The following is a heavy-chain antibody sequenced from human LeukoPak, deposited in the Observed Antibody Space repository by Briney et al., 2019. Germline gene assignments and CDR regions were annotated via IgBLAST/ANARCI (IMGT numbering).Heavy chain of an antibody. V-gene: IGHV4-34*01. D-gene: IGHD4-17*01. J-gene: IGHJ4*02. CDR1: GGSFGGYY. CDR3: ARGDRQYTVTTFLRGGYFDY. CDR2: INHSGST. Sequence: SETLSLTCAVYGGSFGGYYWSWIRQPPGKGLEWIGEINHSGSTNYNPSLKSRVTISVDTSKNQFSLKLSSVTAADTAVYYCARGDRQYTVTTFLRGGYFDYWGQGTLVTVSS.